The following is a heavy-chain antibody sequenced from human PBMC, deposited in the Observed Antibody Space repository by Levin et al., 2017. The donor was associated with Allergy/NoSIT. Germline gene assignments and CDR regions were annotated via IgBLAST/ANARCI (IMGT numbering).Heavy chain of an antibody. V-gene: IGHV3-30-3*01. CDR2: ISYDGNNN. CDR3: ARKVVWGTTMQNFVDY. CDR1: GFTFSSYA. D-gene: IGHD3-16*01. J-gene: IGHJ4*02. Sequence: SCAASGFTFSSYAMHWVRQAPGKGLEWVAVISYDGNNNYYADSVKGRFTIFRDNSKNILYLQMDSLRAEDTAVYYCARKVVWGTTMQNFVDYWGQGTLVTVSS.